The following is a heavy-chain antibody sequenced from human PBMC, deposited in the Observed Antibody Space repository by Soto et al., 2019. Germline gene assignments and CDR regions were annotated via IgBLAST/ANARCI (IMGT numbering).Heavy chain of an antibody. J-gene: IGHJ4*02. CDR1: GGSFSGYY. CDR2: INHSGST. V-gene: IGHV4-34*01. Sequence: QVQLQQWGAGLLKPSETLSLTCAVYGGSFSGYYWSWIRQPPGKGLEWIGEINHSGSTNYNPSLKSRVTISVDTSKNQFSLKLSSVTAADTAVYYCARANSEEYSYGPRKNNYFDYWGQGTLVTVSS. D-gene: IGHD5-18*01. CDR3: ARANSEEYSYGPRKNNYFDY.